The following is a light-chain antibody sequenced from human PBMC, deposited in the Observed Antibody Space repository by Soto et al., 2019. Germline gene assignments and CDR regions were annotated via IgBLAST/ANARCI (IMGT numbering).Light chain of an antibody. CDR3: SSYTRSSTYV. CDR1: SSDVGGYNY. Sequence: LAQPGSVSGSPGQSFTIPCTGTSSDVGGYNYVSWYRQHPGRAPKLMIYDVSNRPSGVSNRFSSSKSGNTASLTISGLQAEDEADYYCSSYTRSSTYVFGTGTKVTVL. CDR2: DVS. J-gene: IGLJ1*01. V-gene: IGLV2-14*01.